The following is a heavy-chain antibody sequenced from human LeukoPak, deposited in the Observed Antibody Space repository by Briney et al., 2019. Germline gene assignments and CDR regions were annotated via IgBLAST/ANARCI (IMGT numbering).Heavy chain of an antibody. D-gene: IGHD1-26*01. Sequence: GESLKISCKGSGYSFNSYWIGWVRQMPGKGLEWMGIIYPGDSDTRYSPSFQGQVTISADKSISTAYLQWSSLKASDTAMYYCARHTSVGATVDAFDIWGQGTMVTVSS. CDR1: GYSFNSYW. V-gene: IGHV5-51*01. J-gene: IGHJ3*02. CDR3: ARHTSVGATVDAFDI. CDR2: IYPGDSDT.